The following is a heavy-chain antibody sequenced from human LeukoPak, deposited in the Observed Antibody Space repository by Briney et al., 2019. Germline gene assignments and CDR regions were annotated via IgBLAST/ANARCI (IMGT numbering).Heavy chain of an antibody. CDR3: ARVPPPRITMVPRTNWFDP. CDR1: GYTFTSYG. D-gene: IGHD3-10*01. Sequence: ASVKVSCKASGYTFTSYGISWVRQAPGQGLEWMGWISAYNGNTNYAQKLQGRVTMTTDTSTSTAYMELRSLRSDDTAMYYCARVPPPRITMVPRTNWFDPWGQGTLVTVSS. J-gene: IGHJ5*02. V-gene: IGHV1-18*01. CDR2: ISAYNGNT.